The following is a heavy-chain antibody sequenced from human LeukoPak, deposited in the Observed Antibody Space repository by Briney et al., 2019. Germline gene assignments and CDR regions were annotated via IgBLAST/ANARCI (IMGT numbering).Heavy chain of an antibody. V-gene: IGHV3-66*01. J-gene: IGHJ5*02. Sequence: PGGSLRLSCAASGFTVSSNYMSWVRQAPGKGLEWVSVIYSGGSTYYADSVKGRFTISRDISKNTLYLQMHSLRAEDTAVYYCARSLGYCSGSSCYNWFDPWGQGTLVTVSS. CDR2: IYSGGST. D-gene: IGHD2-15*01. CDR3: ARSLGYCSGSSCYNWFDP. CDR1: GFTVSSNY.